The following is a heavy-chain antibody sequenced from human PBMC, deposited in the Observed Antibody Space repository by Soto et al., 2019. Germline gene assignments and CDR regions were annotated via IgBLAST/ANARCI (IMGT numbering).Heavy chain of an antibody. CDR3: ARDPYYYDSSLIHY. D-gene: IGHD3-22*01. J-gene: IGHJ4*02. CDR2: IIPIFGTA. Sequence: PGASVKVSCKASGGTFSSYAISWVRQAPGQGLEWMGGIIPIFGTANYAQKFQGRVTITADKSTSTAYMELSSLRSEDTAVYYCARDPYYYDSSLIHYWGQGTLVTVSS. CDR1: GGTFSSYA. V-gene: IGHV1-69*06.